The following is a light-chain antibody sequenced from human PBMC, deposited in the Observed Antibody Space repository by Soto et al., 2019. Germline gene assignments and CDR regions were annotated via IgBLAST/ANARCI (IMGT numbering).Light chain of an antibody. CDR2: QVT. V-gene: IGLV2-14*01. Sequence: QSVLAQPASVSGSPGQSITISCTGSGSDIATFNYVSWYQQYPGKAPKLLIYQVTSRASGVSHRFSGSKSGNTAALTISGLQPEDETDYYCFSYTSSGTYVFGTGTKVTVL. J-gene: IGLJ1*01. CDR3: FSYTSSGTYV. CDR1: GSDIATFNY.